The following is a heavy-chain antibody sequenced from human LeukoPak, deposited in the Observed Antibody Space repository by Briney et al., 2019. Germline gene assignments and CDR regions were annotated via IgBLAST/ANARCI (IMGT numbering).Heavy chain of an antibody. J-gene: IGHJ3*02. Sequence: PSETLSLTCTVSGVSISRYSWSWIRQPPGKGLEWIGHIYYSGSTNYNPSLKSRVTISVDTSKNQFSLKLTSVTAADTAVYYCAREVCDAFDIWGHRTVVTVSS. D-gene: IGHD5/OR15-5a*01. CDR1: GVSISRYS. CDR3: AREVCDAFDI. CDR2: IYYSGST. V-gene: IGHV4-59*01.